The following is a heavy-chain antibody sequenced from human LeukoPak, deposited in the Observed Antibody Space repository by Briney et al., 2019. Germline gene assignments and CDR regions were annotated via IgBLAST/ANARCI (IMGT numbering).Heavy chain of an antibody. CDR3: ALITMVRGPPEIDY. V-gene: IGHV1-2*06. J-gene: IGHJ4*02. Sequence: ASVKVSCKASGYTFTGYYMHWVRQAPGQGLEWMGRINPNSGGTNYAQKFQGRVTMTRDTSISTAYMELSRLRFDDTAIYYCALITMVRGPPEIDYWGQGTLVTVSS. CDR1: GYTFTGYY. D-gene: IGHD3-10*01. CDR2: INPNSGGT.